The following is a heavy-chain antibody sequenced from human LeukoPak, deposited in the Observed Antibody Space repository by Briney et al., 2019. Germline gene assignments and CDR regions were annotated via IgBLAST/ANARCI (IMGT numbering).Heavy chain of an antibody. V-gene: IGHV4-38-2*02. J-gene: IGHJ6*03. CDR2: IYHIYPVAST. CDR1: GYSITNGYY. D-gene: IGHD3-16*01. Sequence: SETLSLTCTVSGYSITNGYYWGWIRQPPRKGLEWIGSIYHIYPVASTDYNPSLKSRVTISVDTSKNQFSLMMSSVTAADTAVYYCARSFGGYYYHYYMDVWGKGTTVTISS. CDR3: ARSFGGYYYHYYMDV.